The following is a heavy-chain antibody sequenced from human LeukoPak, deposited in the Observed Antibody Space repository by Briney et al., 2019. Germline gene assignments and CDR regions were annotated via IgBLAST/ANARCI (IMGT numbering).Heavy chain of an antibody. CDR1: GGSISSYY. V-gene: IGHV4-4*07. CDR2: IYTSGST. J-gene: IGHJ4*02. Sequence: SGTLSLTCTISGGSISSYYWNWIRQPAEKGLEWIGRIYTSGSTNYNPSLKSRVTMSVDTSKNQFSLKLSSVTAADTAVYYCAPQLGIMRAIDYWGQGTLVTVSS. D-gene: IGHD1-1*01. CDR3: APQLGIMRAIDY.